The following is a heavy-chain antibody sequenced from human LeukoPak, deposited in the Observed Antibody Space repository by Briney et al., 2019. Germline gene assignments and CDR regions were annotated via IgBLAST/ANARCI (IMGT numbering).Heavy chain of an antibody. Sequence: GGSLRLSCSASGFTFSRYPMHWVRQAPGKGLEYVSDISGNGGSTYYADSVKGRFTISRDNSKNTLYLQMSSLRTEDTAIYYCVKAQYDFWSGLDYWGQGTLVTVSS. CDR3: VKAQYDFWSGLDY. D-gene: IGHD3-3*01. CDR1: GFTFSRYP. CDR2: ISGNGGST. V-gene: IGHV3-64D*09. J-gene: IGHJ4*02.